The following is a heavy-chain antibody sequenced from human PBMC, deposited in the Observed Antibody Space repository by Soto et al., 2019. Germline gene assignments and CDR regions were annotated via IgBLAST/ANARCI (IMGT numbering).Heavy chain of an antibody. D-gene: IGHD6-6*01. Sequence: LRLSCAASGFTFSSYAMSWFRQAPVKGLEWVSAISGSGGSTYYADSLKGRFTISRDNSKNTLYLQMNSLRAEDAAVYYCAKGWGSSRLDRNYYYYGMDVWGQGTPVTVSS. V-gene: IGHV3-23*01. CDR2: ISGSGGST. J-gene: IGHJ6*02. CDR3: AKGWGSSRLDRNYYYYGMDV. CDR1: GFTFSSYA.